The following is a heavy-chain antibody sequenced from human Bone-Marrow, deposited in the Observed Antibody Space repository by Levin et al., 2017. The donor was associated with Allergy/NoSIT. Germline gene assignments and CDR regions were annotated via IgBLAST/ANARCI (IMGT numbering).Heavy chain of an antibody. V-gene: IGHV2-70*01. CDR3: ARILISGYGYFDY. J-gene: IGHJ4*03. CDR1: GFSLISSGIC. D-gene: IGHD5-12*01. CDR2: IDWADDT. Sequence: QTLSLTCSFSGFSLISSGICVNWIRQTPGKALEWLAVIDWADDTDYSTSLKTRLTISKDTSKNQVVLTLTNMDPMDKGTYFCARILISGYGYFDYWGQGILVTVSS.